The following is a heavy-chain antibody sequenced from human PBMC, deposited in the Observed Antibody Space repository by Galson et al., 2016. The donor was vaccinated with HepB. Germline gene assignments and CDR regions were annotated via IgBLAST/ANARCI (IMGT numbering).Heavy chain of an antibody. V-gene: IGHV3-7*01. CDR3: ARDMYTTARDY. CDR1: GFTFKTYW. D-gene: IGHD2/OR15-2a*01. Sequence: SLRLSCAASGFTFKTYWMSWIRQAPGKGLERAANIKEDGTVENYVDSVKGRFTISRDNAKSSFYLQMNNLRAEDTGVYYCARDMYTTARDYWGQGTLVTVSS. CDR2: IKEDGTVE. J-gene: IGHJ4*02.